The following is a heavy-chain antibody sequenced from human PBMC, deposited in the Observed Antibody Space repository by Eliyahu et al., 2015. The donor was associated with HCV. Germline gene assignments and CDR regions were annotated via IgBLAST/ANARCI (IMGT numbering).Heavy chain of an antibody. D-gene: IGHD4-17*01. CDR1: GYXFTSYY. V-gene: IGHV1-46*01. CDR2: INPSGGST. J-gene: IGHJ6*02. CDR3: ARGGTTVTYYYYYDMDV. Sequence: QVQLVQSGAEVKKPGASMKVSCKASGYXFTSYYMHWVXQAXGXGLEWMGIINPSGGSTSYAQRFQGRVTMTRDTSTSTVYMELSSLRSEDTAMYYCARGGTTVTYYYYYDMDVWGQGTTVTVSS.